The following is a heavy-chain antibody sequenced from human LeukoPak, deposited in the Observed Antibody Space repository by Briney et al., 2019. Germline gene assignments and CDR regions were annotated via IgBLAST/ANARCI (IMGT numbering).Heavy chain of an antibody. CDR1: GGSVSSSNYY. J-gene: IGHJ4*02. CDR2: INHSGST. Sequence: SETLSLTCTVSGGSVSSSNYYWSWIRQPLGKGLEWIGEINHSGSTNYNPSLKSRVTISVDTSKNQFSLKLRSVTAADTAVYYCATVAVIRGVTYFDYWGQGTLVTVSS. CDR3: ATVAVIRGVTYFDY. V-gene: IGHV4-39*07. D-gene: IGHD3-10*01.